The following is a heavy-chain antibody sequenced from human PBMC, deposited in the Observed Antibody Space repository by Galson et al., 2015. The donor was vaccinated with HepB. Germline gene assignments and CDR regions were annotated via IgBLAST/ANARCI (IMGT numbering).Heavy chain of an antibody. CDR2: INAGNGNT. D-gene: IGHD2-2*01. Sequence: SVKVSCKASGYTFTSYAMHWVRQAPGQRLEWMGWINAGNGNTKYSQKFQGRVTITRDTSASTAYMELRSLRSEDTAVYYCARDGAGPAASLSGYWGQGTLVTVSS. J-gene: IGHJ4*02. CDR1: GYTFTSYA. CDR3: ARDGAGPAASLSGY. V-gene: IGHV1-3*01.